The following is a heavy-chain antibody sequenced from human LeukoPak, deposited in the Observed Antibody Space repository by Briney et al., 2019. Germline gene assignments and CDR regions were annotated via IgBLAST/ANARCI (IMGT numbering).Heavy chain of an antibody. CDR1: GITFSSYS. V-gene: IGHV3-48*01. D-gene: IGHD2/OR15-2a*01. CDR2: ISSSGSTK. J-gene: IGHJ4*02. Sequence: GGSLRLSCGASGITFSSYSMNWVRQAPGKGLEWVSYISSSGSTKYYADSVKGRFTISRDNARNPLYLQMNSLRAEDTAVHFCARGGLSIMGYWGQGTLVTVSS. CDR3: ARGGLSIMGY.